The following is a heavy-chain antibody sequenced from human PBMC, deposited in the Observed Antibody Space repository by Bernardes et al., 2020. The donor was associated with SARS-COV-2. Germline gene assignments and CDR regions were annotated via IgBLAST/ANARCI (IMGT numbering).Heavy chain of an antibody. Sequence: GGSLRLSCAVYGFTSSNFAMTWVRRAPGKGLEWVATNSISGDDTYYADSVKGRLATSRDNSKETLYPQMNSLRGEDTTKYFCVKVPPRYKGWFGMDVWGQGTTVTVSS. D-gene: IGHD6-19*01. CDR1: GFTSSNFA. V-gene: IGHV3-23*01. J-gene: IGHJ6*02. CDR2: NSISGDDT. CDR3: VKVPPRYKGWFGMDV.